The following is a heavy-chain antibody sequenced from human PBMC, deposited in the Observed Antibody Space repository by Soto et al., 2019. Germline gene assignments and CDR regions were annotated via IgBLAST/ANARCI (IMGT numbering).Heavy chain of an antibody. D-gene: IGHD3-22*01. Sequence: QVQLVQSGGELKKPGASVTVTCEASGYNFSRFGINWVRHVPGQGLQWMGWISPYNGNTFYAQNLQGRVTMTTDTSTSTAYMELRRLRSDDTATYYCARGGYYESSTFYVRGCFDMWGQGTLVTVSS. CDR1: GYNFSRFG. CDR2: ISPYNGNT. V-gene: IGHV1-18*01. CDR3: ARGGYYESSTFYVRGCFDM. J-gene: IGHJ3*02.